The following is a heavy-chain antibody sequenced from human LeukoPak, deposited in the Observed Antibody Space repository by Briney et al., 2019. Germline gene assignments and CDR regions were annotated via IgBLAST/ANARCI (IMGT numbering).Heavy chain of an antibody. Sequence: GGFLRLSCAASGFSFSSYAMSWVRQAPGKGLEWVSAISSGGATFYADSVKGRFTISRDNSKNTLYLQMNSLRAEDTAVYYCAPDRGLVRYFNSWGQGTLVTVSS. CDR1: GFSFSSYA. D-gene: IGHD3-10*01. V-gene: IGHV3-23*01. CDR3: APDRGLVRYFNS. J-gene: IGHJ4*02. CDR2: ISSGGAT.